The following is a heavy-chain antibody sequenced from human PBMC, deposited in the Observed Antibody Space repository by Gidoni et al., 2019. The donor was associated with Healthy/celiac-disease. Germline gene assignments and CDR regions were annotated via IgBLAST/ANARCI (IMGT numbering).Heavy chain of an antibody. Sequence: EVQLLESGGGLVQPGGSLRLSWAASGFRFSSYAMSWVRQAPGKGLCWVSAISGSGGSTYYADSVKGRFTISRDNSKNTLYLQMNSLRAEDTAVYYCAKGGYDSSGYYYFDYWGQGTLVTVSS. V-gene: IGHV3-23*01. CDR3: AKGGYDSSGYYYFDY. D-gene: IGHD3-22*01. CDR2: ISGSGGST. CDR1: GFRFSSYA. J-gene: IGHJ4*02.